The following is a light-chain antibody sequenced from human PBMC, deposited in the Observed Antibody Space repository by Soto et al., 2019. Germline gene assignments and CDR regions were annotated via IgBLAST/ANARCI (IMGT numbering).Light chain of an antibody. V-gene: IGLV3-1*01. CDR2: QDS. Sequence: SYELTQPPSVSVSPGQTASITCSGDKLGDKYACWYQQKPGQSPVLVIYQDSKRPSGIPERFSGSNSGNTATLTIGGTQAMDEADYYCQAWDSRHVVFGGGTKLTVL. CDR1: KLGDKY. J-gene: IGLJ2*01. CDR3: QAWDSRHVV.